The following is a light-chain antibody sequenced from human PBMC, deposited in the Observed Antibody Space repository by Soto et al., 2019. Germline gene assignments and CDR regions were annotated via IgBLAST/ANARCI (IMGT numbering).Light chain of an antibody. J-gene: IGKJ2*01. Sequence: EIVLTQSPGTLSLSPGERATLSCRASQSVSSSYLAWYQQKPGQAPRLLIYGASSRATGNPDRFSGSGSGTDFTLTISRLEPEDVAVYYCQQYGSSPRTCGQGTELEIK. CDR1: QSVSSSY. CDR2: GAS. CDR3: QQYGSSPRT. V-gene: IGKV3-20*01.